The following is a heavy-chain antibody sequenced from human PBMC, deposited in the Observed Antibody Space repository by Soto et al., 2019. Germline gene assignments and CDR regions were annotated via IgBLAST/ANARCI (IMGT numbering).Heavy chain of an antibody. J-gene: IGHJ6*02. CDR1: GFTFSSYA. V-gene: IGHV3-23*01. CDR3: AKDRDGAAAGPTKFYGMDV. Sequence: EVQLLESGEGLVQPGGSLRLSCAASGFTFSSYAMSWVRQAPGKGLEWVSVISGSGDSTYYAGSVRGRFTISRDNSKNTLYLQMNSLRAEDTAVYYCAKDRDGAAAGPTKFYGMDVWGQGTTVTVSS. D-gene: IGHD6-13*01. CDR2: ISGSGDST.